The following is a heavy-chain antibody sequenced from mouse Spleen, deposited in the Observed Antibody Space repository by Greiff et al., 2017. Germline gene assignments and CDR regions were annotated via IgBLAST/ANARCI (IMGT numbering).Heavy chain of an antibody. V-gene: IGHV5-9-3*01. CDR3: ARLCYGNYFDY. CDR1: GFTFSSYA. J-gene: IGHJ2*01. CDR2: ISSGGGNT. Sequence: EVQGVESGGGLVKLGGSLKLSCAASGFTFSSYAMSWVRQTPEKRLEWVATISSGGGNTYYPDSVKGRFTISRDNAKNTLYLQMSSLKSEDTAMYYCARLCYGNYFDYWGQGTTLTVSS. D-gene: IGHD1-2*01.